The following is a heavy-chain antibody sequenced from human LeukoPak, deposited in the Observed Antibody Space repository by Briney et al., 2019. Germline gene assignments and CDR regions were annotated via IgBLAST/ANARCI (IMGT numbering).Heavy chain of an antibody. J-gene: IGHJ4*02. D-gene: IGHD2-15*01. CDR3: ARVGSRYCSGANCYDVF. CDR2: ISHDGNNQ. V-gene: IGHV3-30-3*01. CDR1: GFAFSSLA. Sequence: GGSLRLSCAVSGFAFSSLAMHWVRQAPGKGLEWVAFISHDGNNQYYADSVKGRFTISRDNSKNTLYLQMNNLRAEDTAIYYCARVGSRYCSGANCYDVFWGQGTLVSVSS.